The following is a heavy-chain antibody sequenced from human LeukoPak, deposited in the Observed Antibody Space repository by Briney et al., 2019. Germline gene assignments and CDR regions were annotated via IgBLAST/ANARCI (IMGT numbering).Heavy chain of an antibody. CDR3: AKGYGMDV. J-gene: IGHJ6*02. Sequence: GGSLRLSCAASGFTFSSYSMNWVRQAPGKGLEWVSSISSSSSYIYYADSVKGRFSISRDNSKNTLYLQMNSLRAEDTALYYCAKGYGMDVWGQGTTVTVSS. CDR2: ISSSSSYI. CDR1: GFTFSSYS. V-gene: IGHV3-21*04.